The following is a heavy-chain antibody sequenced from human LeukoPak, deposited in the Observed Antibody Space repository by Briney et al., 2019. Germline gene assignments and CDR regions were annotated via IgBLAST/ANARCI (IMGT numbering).Heavy chain of an antibody. CDR1: GGSISSYY. CDR3: ARETVAPGSYYYYYMDV. Sequence: SETLSLTCTVSGGSISSYYWSWIRQPPGKGLEWIGYIYYSGSTNYNPSLKSRVTISVDTSKNQFSLKLSSVTAADTAVYYCARETVAPGSYYYYYMDVWGKGTTVTVSS. V-gene: IGHV4-59*01. J-gene: IGHJ6*03. CDR2: IYYSGST. D-gene: IGHD4-11*01.